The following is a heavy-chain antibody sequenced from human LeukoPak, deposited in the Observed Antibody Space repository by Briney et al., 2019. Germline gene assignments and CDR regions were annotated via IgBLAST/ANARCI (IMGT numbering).Heavy chain of an antibody. CDR2: IYYSGST. J-gene: IGHJ6*02. D-gene: IGHD1-1*01. CDR3: ARSEVPDYYYGMDV. CDR1: GGSISSYY. V-gene: IGHV4-59*01. Sequence: SETLFLTCTVSGGSISSYYWSWIRQPPGKGLEWIGYIYYSGSTNYNPSLKSRVTISVDTSKNQFSLKLSSVTAADTAVYYCARSEVPDYYYGMDVWGQGTTVTVSS.